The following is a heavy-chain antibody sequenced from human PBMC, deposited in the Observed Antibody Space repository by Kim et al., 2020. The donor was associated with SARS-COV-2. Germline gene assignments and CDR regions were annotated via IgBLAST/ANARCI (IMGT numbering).Heavy chain of an antibody. V-gene: IGHV4-59*08. CDR3: ARHSMIVAYFDY. D-gene: IGHD3-22*01. Sequence: NYSPSLKSRVTISVATSKNQFSLKLSSVTAADTAVYYCARHSMIVAYFDYWGQGTLVTVSS. J-gene: IGHJ4*02.